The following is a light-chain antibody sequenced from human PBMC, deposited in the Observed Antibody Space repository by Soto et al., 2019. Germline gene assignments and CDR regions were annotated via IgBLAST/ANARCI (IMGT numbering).Light chain of an antibody. V-gene: IGLV2-11*01. CDR2: DVS. CDR1: SSDVGGYNY. J-gene: IGLJ3*02. CDR3: CSYAGRNIWV. Sequence: QSALTQPRSVSGSPGQSVTISCTGSSSDVGGYNYVSWYQQHPGKAPKLMIYDVSKRPSGVPDRFSGSESGNTASLTISGLQAEDEADYYCCSYAGRNIWVFGGGTQLTVL.